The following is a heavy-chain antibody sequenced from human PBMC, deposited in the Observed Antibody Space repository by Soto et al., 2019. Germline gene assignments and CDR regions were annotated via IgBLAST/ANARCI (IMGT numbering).Heavy chain of an antibody. CDR2: MNPNSGNA. CDR1: GYTFTSYD. V-gene: IGHV1-8*01. CDR3: ARDYKYYDFWSGYLGDLDY. Sequence: ASVKVSCKASGYTFTSYDINWLRQATGQGLEWMGWMNPNSGNAGYAQKFQGRVSMTRNTSISTAYMELSSLRSDDTAVYYCARDYKYYDFWSGYLGDLDYWGQGTLVTVSS. D-gene: IGHD3-3*01. J-gene: IGHJ4*02.